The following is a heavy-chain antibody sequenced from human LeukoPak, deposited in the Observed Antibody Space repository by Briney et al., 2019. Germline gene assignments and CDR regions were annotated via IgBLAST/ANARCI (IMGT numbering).Heavy chain of an antibody. D-gene: IGHD6-19*01. CDR1: GFTFSTYW. Sequence: PGGSLRLSCAASGFTFSTYWMHWVRQAPGKRLVWVSRINSDGSSTRYADSVKGRFTISRDNSKNMVYLEMNSLRAEDTAVYYCARISGWSQFDYWGQGSLVTVSS. J-gene: IGHJ4*02. CDR2: INSDGSST. CDR3: ARISGWSQFDY. V-gene: IGHV3-74*01.